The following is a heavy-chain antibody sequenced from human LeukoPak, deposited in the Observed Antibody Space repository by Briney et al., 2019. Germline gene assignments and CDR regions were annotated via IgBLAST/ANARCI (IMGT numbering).Heavy chain of an antibody. CDR1: GYSFTSYW. D-gene: IGHD2-2*01. V-gene: IGHV5-51*01. CDR3: ARLYNGRYGSTSLDAFDI. CDR2: IYPGDSDT. Sequence: GESLKISCKGSGYSFTSYWIGWVRQMPGKGLEWMGIIYPGDSDTRYSPSFQGQVTISADKSISTAHLQWSSLKASDTAMYYCARLYNGRYGSTSLDAFDIWGQGTMVTVSS. J-gene: IGHJ3*02.